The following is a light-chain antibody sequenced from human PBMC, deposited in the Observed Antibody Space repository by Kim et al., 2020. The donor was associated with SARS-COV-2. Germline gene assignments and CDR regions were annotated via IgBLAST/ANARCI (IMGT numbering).Light chain of an antibody. CDR3: GTWDSSLSAVV. CDR2: DNN. CDR1: SSNSGNNY. J-gene: IGLJ3*02. Sequence: GXKVTSSCSGSSSNSGNNYVSWNQQLPGKAPKLLIYDNNKRPSGIPDRFSGSKSGTSATLGITGLQTGDEADYYCGTWDSSLSAVVFGGGTQLTVL. V-gene: IGLV1-51*01.